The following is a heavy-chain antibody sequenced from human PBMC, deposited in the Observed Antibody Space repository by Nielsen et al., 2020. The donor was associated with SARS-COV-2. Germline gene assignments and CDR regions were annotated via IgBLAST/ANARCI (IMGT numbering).Heavy chain of an antibody. D-gene: IGHD2-15*01. V-gene: IGHV4-59*01. J-gene: IGHJ4*02. CDR1: GDSIGTYY. CDR2: MYYSGSA. CDR3: ARGRAPLRY. Sequence: SETLSLTCTVSGDSIGTYYWTWIRQPPGKGLDWIGYMYYSGSAKYKSSLKSRVTISLDTSKNQISLRLTSVTAADTAVYYCARGRAPLRYWGQGILVTVSS.